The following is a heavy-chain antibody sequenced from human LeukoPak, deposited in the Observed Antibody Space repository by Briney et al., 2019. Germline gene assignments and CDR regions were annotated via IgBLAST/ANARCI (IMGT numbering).Heavy chain of an antibody. CDR1: GYTFTSYY. J-gene: IGHJ4*02. CDR2: IDPSGGST. V-gene: IGHV1-46*01. CDR3: ARVPTRVGYFDY. Sequence: ASVKVSCKASGYTFTSYYMHWVRQAPGQGLEWMGIIDPSGGSTSYAQKFQGRVTMTRDTSTSTVYMELSSLRSEDTAVYYCARVPTRVGYFDYWGQGTLVTVSS. D-gene: IGHD3-10*02.